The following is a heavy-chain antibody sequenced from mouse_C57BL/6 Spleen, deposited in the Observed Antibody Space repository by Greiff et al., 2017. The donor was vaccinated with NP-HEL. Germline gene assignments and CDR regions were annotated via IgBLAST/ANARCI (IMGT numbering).Heavy chain of an antibody. CDR2: IYPGSGST. D-gene: IGHD4-1*01. J-gene: IGHJ2*01. CDR1: GYTFTSYW. CDR3: ARSDWDKGGFDY. Sequence: QVQLQQPGAELVKPGASVKMSCKASGYTFTSYWITWVKQRPGQGLEWIGDIYPGSGSTNYNEKFKSKATLTVDTSSSTAYMQLSSLTSEDSAVYYCARSDWDKGGFDYWGQGTTLTVSS. V-gene: IGHV1-55*01.